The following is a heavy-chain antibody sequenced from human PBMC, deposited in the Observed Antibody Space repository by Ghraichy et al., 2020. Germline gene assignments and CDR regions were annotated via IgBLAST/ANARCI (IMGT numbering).Heavy chain of an antibody. CDR2: IYYSGST. J-gene: IGHJ4*02. CDR3: ARGWYSSSKDSGFDY. Sequence: SETLSLTCTVSGGSVSSGSYYWSWIRQPPGKGLEWIGYIYYSGSTNYNPSLKSRVTISVDTSKNQFSLKLSSVTAADTAVYYCARGWYSSSKDSGFDYWGQGTLVTVSS. D-gene: IGHD6-6*01. V-gene: IGHV4-61*01. CDR1: GGSVSSGSYY.